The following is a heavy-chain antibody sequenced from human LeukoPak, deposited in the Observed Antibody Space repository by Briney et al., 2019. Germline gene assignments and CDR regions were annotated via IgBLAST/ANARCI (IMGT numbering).Heavy chain of an antibody. Sequence: SEALLLTCTVPRGSISSYYWGSIQQPPGKVLEWNGYIYYSGSTNYNPHLKSRVTISVDTSKNQFSLKLSSVTAADTAVYYCARYLVAGTHTPLDYCGQGTLVTVSS. CDR3: ARYLVAGTHTPLDY. V-gene: IGHV4-59*01. CDR2: IYYSGST. J-gene: IGHJ4*02. D-gene: IGHD6-19*01. CDR1: RGSISSYY.